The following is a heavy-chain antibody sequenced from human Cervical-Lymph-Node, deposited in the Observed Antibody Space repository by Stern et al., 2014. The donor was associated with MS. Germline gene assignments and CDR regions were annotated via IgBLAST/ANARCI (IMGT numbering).Heavy chain of an antibody. J-gene: IGHJ6*02. V-gene: IGHV4-59*11. Sequence: QVQLQESGPRLVKPSETLSLTCSVSGGSISSHHWSWIRQSPGKGLEWLGYVSHIRNPNNNPSLESRVTISLDTSKKQFSLRLNSVTAADTAVYFCARGATFGEVIYYYAMDVWGQGTTVTVSS. CDR2: VSHIRNP. CDR1: GGSISSHH. CDR3: ARGATFGEVIYYYAMDV. D-gene: IGHD3-3*01.